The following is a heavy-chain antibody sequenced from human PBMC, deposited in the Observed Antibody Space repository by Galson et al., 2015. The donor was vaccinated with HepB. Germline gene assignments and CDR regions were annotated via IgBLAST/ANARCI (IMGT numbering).Heavy chain of an antibody. CDR2: IYLLDSAT. CDR1: GYMFTYYW. J-gene: IGHJ3*01. V-gene: IGHV5-51*01. Sequence: QSGAEVKKPGESLNISCKGSGYMFTYYWIAWVRQMPGKGLEWMGTIYLLDSATRYSPSFEGHVTISADKSIRTAYLQLSSLEASDSAMYYCARHKYSTSLIDALQMWGQGTMVTVS. CDR3: ARHKYSTSLIDALQM. D-gene: IGHD2-2*01.